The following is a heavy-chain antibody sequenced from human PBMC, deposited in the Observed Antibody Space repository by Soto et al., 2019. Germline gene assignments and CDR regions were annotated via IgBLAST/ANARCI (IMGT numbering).Heavy chain of an antibody. D-gene: IGHD3-3*01. J-gene: IGHJ6*02. V-gene: IGHV4-59*01. CDR2: IYYSGST. Sequence: QVQLQESGPGLVKPSETLSLTCTVSGGSISSYYWSWIRQPPGKGLEWIGYIYYSGSTNYNPSLKSRVTISVDTSTNQFSLKLSSVTAADTAVYYCARRVHYYYGIDVWGQGTTVTVSS. CDR3: ARRVHYYYGIDV. CDR1: GGSISSYY.